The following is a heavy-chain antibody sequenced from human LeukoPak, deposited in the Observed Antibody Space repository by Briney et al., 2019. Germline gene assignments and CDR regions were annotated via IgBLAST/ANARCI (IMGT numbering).Heavy chain of an antibody. V-gene: IGHV4-38-2*02. D-gene: IGHD1/OR15-1a*01. CDR2: IYHSGST. J-gene: IGHJ4*02. Sequence: SETLSLTCTVSGYSISSGYYWGWIRQPPGKGLEWIGSIYHSGSTYYNPSLKSRVTISVDTSKNQFSLKLSSVTAADTAVYYCARDSRYNWNTKPFDYWGQGTLVTVSS. CDR1: GYSISSGYY. CDR3: ARDSRYNWNTKPFDY.